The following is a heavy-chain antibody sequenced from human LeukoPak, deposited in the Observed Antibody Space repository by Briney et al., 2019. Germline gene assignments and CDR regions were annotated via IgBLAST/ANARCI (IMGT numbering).Heavy chain of an antibody. Sequence: GGSLRLSCATSGFTFVDYGLSRVPRAPGKGLEWLCAINYNGAITDYADSVKGRFTISRDNAKNSLYLRMDSLRAEDTALYYCARDRLGPSFSVSHFDLWGQGTLVTVSS. CDR3: ARDRLGPSFSVSHFDL. J-gene: IGHJ4*02. CDR1: GFTFVDYG. D-gene: IGHD3-3*02. CDR2: INYNGAIT. V-gene: IGHV3-20*04.